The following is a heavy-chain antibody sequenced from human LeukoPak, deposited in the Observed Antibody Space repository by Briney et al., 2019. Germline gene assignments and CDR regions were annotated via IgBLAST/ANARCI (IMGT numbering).Heavy chain of an antibody. CDR2: ISGSGGST. V-gene: IGHV3-23*01. D-gene: IGHD3-3*01. J-gene: IGHJ5*02. Sequence: GGSLRLSRAASGFTFSSYVMSWVRQAPGKGLEWVSAISGSGGSTYHADSVEGRFTISRDNSKNTLFLQMNSLRAEDTAVYYCAKPTNDFWSGYPPGWFDPWGQGTLVTVSS. CDR3: AKPTNDFWSGYPPGWFDP. CDR1: GFTFSSYV.